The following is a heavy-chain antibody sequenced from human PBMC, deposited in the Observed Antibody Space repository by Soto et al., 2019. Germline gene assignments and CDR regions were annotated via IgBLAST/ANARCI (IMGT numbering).Heavy chain of an antibody. J-gene: IGHJ3*02. V-gene: IGHV3-21*01. CDR1: GFTFSSYS. Sequence: GGSLRLSCAASGFTFSSYSMNWVRQAPGKGLEWVSSISSSSYIYYADSVKGRFTISRDNAKNSLYLQMNSLRAEDTAVYYCARATYYYDSSGYYPDAFDIWGQGTMVTVSS. CDR2: ISSSSYI. CDR3: ARATYYYDSSGYYPDAFDI. D-gene: IGHD3-22*01.